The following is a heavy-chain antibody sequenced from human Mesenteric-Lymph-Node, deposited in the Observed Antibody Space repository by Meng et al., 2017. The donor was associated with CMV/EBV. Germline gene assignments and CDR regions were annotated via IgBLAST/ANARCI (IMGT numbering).Heavy chain of an antibody. CDR3: ARDNHRQLQYQLLYYFDY. V-gene: IGHV4-39*07. J-gene: IGHJ4*02. D-gene: IGHD2-2*01. Sequence: GSLRLSCTVSGGSISSSSYYWGWIRQPPGKGLEWIGSIYYSGSTYYNPSLKSRVTISVDTSKNQFSLKLSSVTAADTAVYYCARDNHRQLQYQLLYYFDYWGQGTLVTVSS. CDR2: IYYSGST. CDR1: GGSISSSSYY.